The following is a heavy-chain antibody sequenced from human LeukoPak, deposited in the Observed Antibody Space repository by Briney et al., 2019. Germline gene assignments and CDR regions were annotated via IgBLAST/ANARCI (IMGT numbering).Heavy chain of an antibody. Sequence: SVKVSCKASGGTFSSYAISWVRQAPGQGLEWMGGIIPIFGTANYAQKFQGRVTITADESTSTAYMELSSLRSEDTAVYYCASTPLRTSSRAVDYWGQGTLVTVSS. D-gene: IGHD2-2*01. CDR2: IIPIFGTA. V-gene: IGHV1-69*13. CDR3: ASTPLRTSSRAVDY. J-gene: IGHJ4*02. CDR1: GGTFSSYA.